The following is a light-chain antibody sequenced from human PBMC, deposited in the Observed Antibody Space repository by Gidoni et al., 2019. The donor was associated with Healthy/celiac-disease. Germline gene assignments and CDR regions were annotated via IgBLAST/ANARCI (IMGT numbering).Light chain of an antibody. CDR1: QSLLHSNGSNY. CDR3: MQALRTPFT. J-gene: IGKJ3*01. Sequence: DLAMTQSQLSQPVTPGEPAYKSCRSSQSLLHSNGSNYLDWYRQRPGQSRHLLIYLGSNRASGVPYRFSGSGSGTDFTLKISRVEAEDVGVYYCMQALRTPFTFGPGTKVDIK. V-gene: IGKV2-28*01. CDR2: LGS.